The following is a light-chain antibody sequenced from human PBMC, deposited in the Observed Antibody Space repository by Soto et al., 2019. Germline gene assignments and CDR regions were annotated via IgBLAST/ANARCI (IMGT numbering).Light chain of an antibody. CDR1: STDVGAYNY. CDR2: EVT. J-gene: IGLJ2*01. CDR3: SSYTTTSLVV. V-gene: IGLV2-8*01. Sequence: QSALTQPPSASGSPGQSVTISCTGTSTDVGAYNYVSWYQQHPGKAPKLMIYEVTKRPSGVPDRFSGSKSGNTASLTISGLQAEDEADYYCSSYTTTSLVVFGGGTKLTVL.